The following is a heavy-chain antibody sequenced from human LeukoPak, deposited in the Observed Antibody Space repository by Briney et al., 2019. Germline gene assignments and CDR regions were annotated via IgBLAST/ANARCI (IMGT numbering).Heavy chain of an antibody. J-gene: IGHJ4*02. V-gene: IGHV3-15*01. CDR3: ARNSPGLGY. D-gene: IGHD2/OR15-2a*01. CDR1: GFTFSNAW. Sequence: GGSLRLSCAASGFTFSNAWMSWVRQAPGKGLESVGRIKSKTDGGTTDYAAPVKGRFTISRDDSKNTLYLQMNILRTEDTAVYYCARNSPGLGYWGQGTLVTVSS. CDR2: IKSKTDGGTT.